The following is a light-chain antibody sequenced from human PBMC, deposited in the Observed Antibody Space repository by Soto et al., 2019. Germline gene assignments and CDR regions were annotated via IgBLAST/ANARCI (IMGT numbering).Light chain of an antibody. Sequence: QSALTQPPSVSASPGQSVTISCTGTSSNVGGYNYVSWYQQNPGKAPKLMIYEASKRPPGVPDRFSGSKSGNAASLTISGLQAEDEADYYCCSYAGSYTFVFGGGTKLTVL. CDR2: EAS. V-gene: IGLV2-11*01. CDR3: CSYAGSYTFV. J-gene: IGLJ2*01. CDR1: SSNVGGYNY.